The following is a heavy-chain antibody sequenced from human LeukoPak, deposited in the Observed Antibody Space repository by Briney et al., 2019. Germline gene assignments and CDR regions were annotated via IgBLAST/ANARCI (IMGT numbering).Heavy chain of an antibody. D-gene: IGHD3-22*01. Sequence: ASVKVSCKASGYTFTSYYMHWVRQAPGQGLEWMGIINPSGGSTSYAQKFQGRVTMTRDTSTSTVYMELSSLRSEDTAVYYCARDGAYYYDSSGPTNDFDYWGQGTLVTVSS. CDR2: INPSGGST. V-gene: IGHV1-46*01. CDR3: ARDGAYYYDSSGPTNDFDY. J-gene: IGHJ4*02. CDR1: GYTFTSYY.